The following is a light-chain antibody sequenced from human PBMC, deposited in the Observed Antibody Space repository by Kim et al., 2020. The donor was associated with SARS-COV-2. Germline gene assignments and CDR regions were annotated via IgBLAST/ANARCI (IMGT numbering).Light chain of an antibody. CDR3: QQYNDRPLT. V-gene: IGKV3-15*01. CDR1: QDIRSN. J-gene: IGKJ4*01. CDR2: GAS. Sequence: EIVMTQSPATLSVSPGERVTLSCRASQDIRSNLAWYQQKSGQAPRLVISGASTTATGIPARFSGSGSGTEFTLTISSLLSEDFAVYYCQQYNDRPLTFGGGTKVDIK.